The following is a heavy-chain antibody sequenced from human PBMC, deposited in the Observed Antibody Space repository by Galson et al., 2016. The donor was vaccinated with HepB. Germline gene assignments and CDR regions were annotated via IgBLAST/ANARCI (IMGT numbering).Heavy chain of an antibody. J-gene: IGHJ6*02. Sequence: SETLSPTCSLSGGSISTYYWTWIRQAPGTGLEWIGNALYTGRTNYNPSLKSRVPISIDPSEAQFSLKLNPVTAAATAVYYYARDALYSGSDVSLDYHGLDVWGQGTTVTVS. V-gene: IGHV4-59*01. CDR1: GGSISTYY. CDR2: ALYTGRT. CDR3: ARDALYSGSDVSLDYHGLDV. D-gene: IGHD5-12*01.